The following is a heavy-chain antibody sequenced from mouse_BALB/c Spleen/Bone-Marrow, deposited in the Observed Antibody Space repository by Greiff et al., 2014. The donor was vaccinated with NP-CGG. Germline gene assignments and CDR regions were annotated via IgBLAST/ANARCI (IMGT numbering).Heavy chain of an antibody. CDR1: GFNIKDTY. J-gene: IGHJ4*01. CDR2: IDPANGNT. Sequence: EVQLQESGAELVKPGASVKLSCTASGFNIKDTYMHWVKQRPEQGLEWIGRIDPANGNTKYDPKFQGKATITADTSSNTAYLQLSSLTSEDTAVYYCARRPGDYSYALAYWGHGTLVTVSS. V-gene: IGHV14-3*02. CDR3: ARRPGDYSYALAY.